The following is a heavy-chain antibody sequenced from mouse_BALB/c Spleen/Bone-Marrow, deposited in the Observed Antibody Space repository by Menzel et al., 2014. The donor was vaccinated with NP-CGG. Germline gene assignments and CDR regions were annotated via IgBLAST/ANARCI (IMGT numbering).Heavy chain of an antibody. CDR2: IDPANSYT. CDR1: GFNIKDTY. Sequence: VHVKQSRAELVKPGASVNLSCTTSGFNIKDTYIHWIKRRPEQGLEWIGRIDPANSYTKCDPKFQDKATITADTSSNTAYLQLGSLTSEDTAVYYCSRYSDYWNFDVWGAGTTVTVSS. CDR3: SRYSDYWNFDV. J-gene: IGHJ1*01. V-gene: IGHV14-3*02.